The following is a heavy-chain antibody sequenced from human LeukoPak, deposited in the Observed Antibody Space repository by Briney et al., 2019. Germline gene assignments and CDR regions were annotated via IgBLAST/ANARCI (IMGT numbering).Heavy chain of an antibody. CDR1: GFTFSSYG. D-gene: IGHD3-10*01. V-gene: IGHV3-30*18. J-gene: IGHJ4*02. CDR3: AKDYYGSGKGGYYFDY. Sequence: GGSLRLSCAASGFTFSSYGMHWVRQAPGKGLEWVAVISYDGSNKYYADSVKGRFTISRDNSKNTLYLQMNSLRAEDTAVYYCAKDYYGSGKGGYYFDYWGQGTLVTVSS. CDR2: ISYDGSNK.